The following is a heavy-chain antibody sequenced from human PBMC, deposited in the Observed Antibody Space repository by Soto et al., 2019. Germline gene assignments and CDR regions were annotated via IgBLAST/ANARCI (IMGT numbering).Heavy chain of an antibody. V-gene: IGHV1-69*12. CDR3: VRVVSIPGYPDN. D-gene: IGHD5-12*01. CDR1: GGTFSSYA. J-gene: IGHJ4*02. Sequence: QVQLVQSGGEVRQPASSVKVSCKTSGGTFSSYAISWLRQAPGQWLEWMGGIVPIVDTSTYAQKFQGRVTITADESTSTVYMELSSLRSDDTAVYYCVRVVSIPGYPDNWGQGTLVTVSS. CDR2: IVPIVDTS.